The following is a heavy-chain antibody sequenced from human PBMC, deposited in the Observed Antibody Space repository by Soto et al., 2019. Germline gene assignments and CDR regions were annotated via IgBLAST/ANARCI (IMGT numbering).Heavy chain of an antibody. D-gene: IGHD5-12*01. Sequence: EVQLVESGGGLVKPGGSLRLSCAASGFTFSSYSMNRVRHAPGKGLEWVSSISSSFSYIYYADSVKGRFTISRDNAKNSLYLQMNSLRAEDTAVYYCARDGRNGYHFDYWGQGTLVTVSS. CDR3: ARDGRNGYHFDY. CDR1: GFTFSSYS. V-gene: IGHV3-21*01. CDR2: ISSSFSYI. J-gene: IGHJ4*02.